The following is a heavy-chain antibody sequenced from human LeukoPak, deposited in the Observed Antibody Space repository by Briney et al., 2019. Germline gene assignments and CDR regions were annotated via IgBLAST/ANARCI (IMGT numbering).Heavy chain of an antibody. CDR1: GFTFSNYW. V-gene: IGHV3-74*03. D-gene: IGHD3-22*01. CDR2: INNDGSST. Sequence: GGSLRLSCAASGFTFSNYWIHWVRQAPGKGLVWVSLINNDGSSTKYADSVKGRLTISRDNAKNTLYLQMTSLRAEDTAVYYCARRVGSDSSGYYFDYWGQGTLVTVSS. CDR3: ARRVGSDSSGYYFDY. J-gene: IGHJ4*02.